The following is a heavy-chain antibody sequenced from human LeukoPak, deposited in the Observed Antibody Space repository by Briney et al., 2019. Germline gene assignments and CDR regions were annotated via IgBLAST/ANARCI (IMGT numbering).Heavy chain of an antibody. Sequence: SGGSLRLSCAASGFTFSSYGMHWVRQAPGKGLEWVACVSLDGINKYYADSVRGRFSISRDNSNNTLYLQMNSPQIEDTAVYYCAKDPVRGSYYDIDYWGQGTLVTVSS. CDR3: AKDPVRGSYYDIDY. CDR1: GFTFSSYG. J-gene: IGHJ4*02. V-gene: IGHV3-30*18. CDR2: VSLDGINK. D-gene: IGHD1-26*01.